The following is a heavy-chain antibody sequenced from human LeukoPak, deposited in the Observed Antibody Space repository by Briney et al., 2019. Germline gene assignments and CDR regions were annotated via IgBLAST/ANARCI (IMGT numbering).Heavy chain of an antibody. Sequence: GESLRISCKGSGYSFTSYWIGWVGQMPGKGLEWMGIIYPGDSDTRYSPSFQGQVTISADKSISTAYLQWSSLKASDTAMYCCARCSSGYYSRCGYWGQGTLVTVSS. V-gene: IGHV5-51*03. CDR1: GYSFTSYW. J-gene: IGHJ4*02. CDR2: IYPGDSDT. D-gene: IGHD3-22*01. CDR3: ARCSSGYYSRCGY.